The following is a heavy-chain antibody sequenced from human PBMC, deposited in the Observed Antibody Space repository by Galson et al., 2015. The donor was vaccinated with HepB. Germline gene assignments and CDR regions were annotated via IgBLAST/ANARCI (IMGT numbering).Heavy chain of an antibody. CDR2: IYYSGST. D-gene: IGHD5-24*01. Sequence: TLSLTCTVSGGSISSSSYYWGWIRQPPGQGLEWIGYIYYSGSTYHNPSLKSRVTISVDTSKNQFSLKLSSVTAADTAVYYCARVARGLRTFDYWGQGTLVTVSS. CDR1: GGSISSSSYY. V-gene: IGHV4-31*03. CDR3: ARVARGLRTFDY. J-gene: IGHJ4*02.